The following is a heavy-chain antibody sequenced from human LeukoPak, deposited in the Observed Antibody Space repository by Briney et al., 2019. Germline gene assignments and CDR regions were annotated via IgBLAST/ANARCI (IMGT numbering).Heavy chain of an antibody. D-gene: IGHD4-17*01. J-gene: IGHJ3*02. V-gene: IGHV4-59*11. CDR2: ISYIGST. Sequence: SETLSLTCAVSDDSFSSHYWTWIRQPPGKGLEWIGYISYIGSTNYNPSLKSRVTISIDTSKNQISLKLSSVTAADTAVYFCARDLVTVTKGFDIWGQGTMVSVSS. CDR3: ARDLVTVTKGFDI. CDR1: DDSFSSHY.